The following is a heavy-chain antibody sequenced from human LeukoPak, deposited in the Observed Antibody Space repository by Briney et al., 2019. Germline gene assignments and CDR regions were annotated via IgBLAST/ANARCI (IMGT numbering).Heavy chain of an antibody. Sequence: NHGGSLRLSCAASGFTFSYYYMSWIRQAPGKGLEWVSYISSSGSTIYYADSVKGRFTISRDNAKNSLYLQMNSLRAEDTAVYYCARGLVDYVWGSYRYTYYFDYWGQGTLVTVSS. D-gene: IGHD3-16*02. CDR1: GFTFSYYY. V-gene: IGHV3-11*01. CDR3: ARGLVDYVWGSYRYTYYFDY. CDR2: ISSSGSTI. J-gene: IGHJ4*02.